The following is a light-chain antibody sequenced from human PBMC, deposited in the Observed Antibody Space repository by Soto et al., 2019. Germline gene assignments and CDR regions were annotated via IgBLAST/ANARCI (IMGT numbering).Light chain of an antibody. CDR1: SSDVGGYNY. Sequence: QSALTQPASVSGSPGQSITISCTGTSSDVGGYNYVSWYQQHPGKAPKLMIYEVSNRPSGVSNRFSGSKSGNTASLTISGLQAEDEADYYCSSYTSSSTREGYVFGTGTKLTVL. J-gene: IGLJ1*01. CDR3: SSYTSSSTREGYV. CDR2: EVS. V-gene: IGLV2-14*01.